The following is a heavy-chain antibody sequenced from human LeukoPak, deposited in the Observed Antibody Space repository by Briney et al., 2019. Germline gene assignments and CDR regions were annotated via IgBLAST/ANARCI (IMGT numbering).Heavy chain of an antibody. Sequence: TETLPLTCTVSGGSISSYYWSWIRQPARKGLEWIGRIYTSGSTNYNPSLKRRVTMSVDTSKNQFSLKLSSVTAADTAVYYCARRAVAGHFDYWGQGTLVTVSS. CDR2: IYTSGST. CDR1: GGSISSYY. J-gene: IGHJ4*02. D-gene: IGHD6-19*01. V-gene: IGHV4-4*07. CDR3: ARRAVAGHFDY.